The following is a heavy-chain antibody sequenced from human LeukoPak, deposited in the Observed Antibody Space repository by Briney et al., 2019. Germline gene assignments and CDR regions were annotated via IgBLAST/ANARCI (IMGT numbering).Heavy chain of an antibody. CDR3: ARRHDYFDY. V-gene: IGHV3-48*01. CDR2: ISSSSSII. CDR1: GFTFSSYS. J-gene: IGHJ4*02. Sequence: GGSLRLSCAASGFTFSSYSMNWVRRAPGKGLEWVSYISSSSSIIYYADSVKGRFTISRDNAKNSLYLQMNSLRAEDTAVYYCARRHDYFDYWGQGTLVTVSS.